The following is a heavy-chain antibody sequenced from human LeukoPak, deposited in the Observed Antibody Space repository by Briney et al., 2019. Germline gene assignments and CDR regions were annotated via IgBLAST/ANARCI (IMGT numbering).Heavy chain of an antibody. CDR1: GFTFSSYS. CDR3: ARDRIAVAGTGINWFDR. Sequence: PGGSLRLSCAASGFTFSSYSMNWVRQAPGKGLEWVSSISSSSSYIYYADSVKGRFTISRDNAKNSLYLQMNSLRAEDTAVYYCARDRIAVAGTGINWFDRWGQGTLVTVSS. CDR2: ISSSSSYI. D-gene: IGHD6-19*01. V-gene: IGHV3-21*01. J-gene: IGHJ5*02.